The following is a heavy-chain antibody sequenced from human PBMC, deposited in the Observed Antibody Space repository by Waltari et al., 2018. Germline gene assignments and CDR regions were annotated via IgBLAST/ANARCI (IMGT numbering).Heavy chain of an antibody. V-gene: IGHV4-4*02. CDR2: VHHSGRT. CDR1: GASLNSNYW. Sequence: QVQLQESGPGLVKPSGPLSLTCAVSGASLNSNYWWSGVRQSPGKGLEWIGQVHHSGRTDSAPSLKSGVTISIDRSKNQFSLNLSSVNDADTAVYYCAADRGNGLYFDYWGQGTLVTVSS. CDR3: AADRGNGLYFDY. J-gene: IGHJ4*02. D-gene: IGHD2-15*01.